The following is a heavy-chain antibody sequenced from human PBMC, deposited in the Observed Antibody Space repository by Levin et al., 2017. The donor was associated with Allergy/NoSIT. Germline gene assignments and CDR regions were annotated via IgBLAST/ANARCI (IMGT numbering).Heavy chain of an antibody. CDR1: GYTFTGYY. Sequence: GESLKISCKASGYTFTGYYMHWVRQAPGQGLEWMGRINPNSGGTNYAQKFQGRVTMTRDTSISTAYMELSRLRSDDTAVYYCARLPVAVAGDFDYWGQGTLVTVSS. V-gene: IGHV1-2*06. CDR3: ARLPVAVAGDFDY. D-gene: IGHD6-19*01. J-gene: IGHJ4*02. CDR2: INPNSGGT.